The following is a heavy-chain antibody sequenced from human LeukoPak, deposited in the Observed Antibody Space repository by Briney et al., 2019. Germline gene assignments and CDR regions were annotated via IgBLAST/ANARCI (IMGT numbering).Heavy chain of an antibody. Sequence: GVLRLSCTAAGFTFGDYAMSWVRQAPGRGVEWVGFIRSKAYGGTTEYAASVKGRFTISRDDSKSIAYLQMNSLRAEDTAVYYCARASVEPMFHYYYYYYMDVWGKGTTVTISS. CDR3: ARASVEPMFHYYYYYYMDV. D-gene: IGHD3-10*02. CDR1: GFTFGDYA. J-gene: IGHJ6*03. CDR2: IRSKAYGGTT. V-gene: IGHV3-49*04.